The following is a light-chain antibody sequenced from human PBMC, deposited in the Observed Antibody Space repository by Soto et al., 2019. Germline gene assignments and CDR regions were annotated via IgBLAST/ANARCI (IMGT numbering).Light chain of an antibody. V-gene: IGLV2-14*01. Sequence: QSALTKPASVSGSPGQSITITCTGTSSDVGGYNYVSWYQQHPGKAPKLMIYDVSNRPSGVSNRFSGSKSGNTASLTISGLQAEDETDYYCSSYTSSSPAIVFGTGTKVTVL. CDR2: DVS. J-gene: IGLJ1*01. CDR1: SSDVGGYNY. CDR3: SSYTSSSPAIV.